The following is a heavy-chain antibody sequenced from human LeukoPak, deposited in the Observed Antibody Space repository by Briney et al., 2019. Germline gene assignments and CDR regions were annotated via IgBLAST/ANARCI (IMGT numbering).Heavy chain of an antibody. J-gene: IGHJ4*02. CDR1: GFTFSSYG. CDR3: AKEGYCSGGSCPILDY. V-gene: IGHV3-30*02. Sequence: GGSLRLSCAASGFTFSSYGMHWVRQAPGKGLEWVAFIRYDGSNKYYADSVKGRFTISRDNSKNTLYLQMNSLRAEDTAVYYCAKEGYCSGGSCPILDYWGQGTLVTVSS. CDR2: IRYDGSNK. D-gene: IGHD2-15*01.